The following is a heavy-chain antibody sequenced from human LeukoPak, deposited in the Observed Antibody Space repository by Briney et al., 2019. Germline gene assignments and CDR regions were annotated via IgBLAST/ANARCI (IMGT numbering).Heavy chain of an antibody. CDR1: GFTFSVYW. J-gene: IGHJ4*02. CDR2: INQDGSEK. D-gene: IGHD6-13*01. Sequence: PGGSLRLSCAASGFTFSVYWMMNWVRQAPGEGLEGVANINQDGSEKYYVNSVKGRFTISRHTAQSSVYLKMNDLRVEATAVYHCASGTGSSYFYQFGINFWGQGTLVSVCS. CDR3: ASGTGSSYFYQFGINF. V-gene: IGHV3-7*01.